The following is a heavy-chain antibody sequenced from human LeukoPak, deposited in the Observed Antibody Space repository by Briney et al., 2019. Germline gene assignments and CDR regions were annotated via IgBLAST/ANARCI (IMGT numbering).Heavy chain of an antibody. Sequence: ASVKVSCKASGYTFTSYDINWVRQATGQGLEWMGWMNPNSGDTGYAQKFQGRVTMTTNTSISTAYMELSSLISEDTAVYYCARGGIAAAAGLFDYWGQGTLVTVSS. CDR2: MNPNSGDT. J-gene: IGHJ4*02. V-gene: IGHV1-8*01. D-gene: IGHD6-13*01. CDR1: GYTFTSYD. CDR3: ARGGIAAAAGLFDY.